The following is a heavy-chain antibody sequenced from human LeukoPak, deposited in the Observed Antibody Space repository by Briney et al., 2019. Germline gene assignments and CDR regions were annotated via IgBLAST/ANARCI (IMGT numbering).Heavy chain of an antibody. CDR2: ISAYNGNT. V-gene: IGHV1-18*01. D-gene: IGHD1-14*01. J-gene: IGHJ6*03. CDR1: GYTFTSYG. CDR3: AREEAERLYYYYYMDV. Sequence: ASVKVSCKASGYTFTSYGISWVRQAPGQGLEWRGWISAYNGNTNYAQKLQGRVTMTTDTSTSTAYMELRSLRSDDTAVYYCAREEAERLYYYYYMDVWGKGPTVTVSS.